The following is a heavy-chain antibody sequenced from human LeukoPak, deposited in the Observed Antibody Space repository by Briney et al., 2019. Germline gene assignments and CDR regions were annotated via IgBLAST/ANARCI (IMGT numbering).Heavy chain of an antibody. J-gene: IGHJ5*02. D-gene: IGHD1-1*01. Sequence: ASVKVSCKASGYTFTGYYMHWVRQAPGQGLEWMGWINPNSGGTNYAQKFRDRVTVTSDTAISTAYMELNMLTSDDTAVYFCAREVQGFDTWGQGTLVTVSS. CDR3: AREVQGFDT. CDR1: GYTFTGYY. V-gene: IGHV1-2*02. CDR2: INPNSGGT.